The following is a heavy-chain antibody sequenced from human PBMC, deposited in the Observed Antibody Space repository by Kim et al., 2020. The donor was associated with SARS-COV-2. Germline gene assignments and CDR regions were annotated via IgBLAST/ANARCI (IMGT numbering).Heavy chain of an antibody. Sequence: SETLSLTCAVYGGSFSGYYWSWIRQPPGKGLEWIGEINHSGSTNYNPSLKSRVTISVDTSKNQFSLKLSSVTAADTAVYYCARLRAADNFFDYWGQGTLV. V-gene: IGHV4-34*01. J-gene: IGHJ4*02. D-gene: IGHD1-1*01. CDR1: GGSFSGYY. CDR3: ARLRAADNFFDY. CDR2: INHSGST.